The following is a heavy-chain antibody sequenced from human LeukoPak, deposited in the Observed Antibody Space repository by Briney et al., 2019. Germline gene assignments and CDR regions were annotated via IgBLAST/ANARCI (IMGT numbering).Heavy chain of an antibody. CDR2: INPNTAGT. V-gene: IGHV1-2*02. Sequence: ASVKVSCKASGYTFTGYYFHWVRQAPGQGLEWMRWINPNTAGTNYAQKFLGGVTLTWDTSISTAYMELNRLTSDDTAVYYWATSAGDYRAGHYYYMGVWGKGTSVTVSS. D-gene: IGHD4-11*01. J-gene: IGHJ6*03. CDR3: ATSAGDYRAGHYYYMGV. CDR1: GYTFTGYY.